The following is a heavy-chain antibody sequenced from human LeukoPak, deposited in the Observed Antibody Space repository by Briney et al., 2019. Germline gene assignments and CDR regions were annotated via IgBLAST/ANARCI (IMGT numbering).Heavy chain of an antibody. CDR1: GGSISSYY. CDR3: ARGGWELPPHYFDY. J-gene: IGHJ4*02. Sequence: SETLSLTCTVSGGSISSYYWSWIRQPPGKGLEWIGYIYYSGSTNYNPSLKSRVTISVDTSKNQFFLKLSSVTAADTAVYYCARGGWELPPHYFDYWGQGTLVTVSS. D-gene: IGHD1-26*01. V-gene: IGHV4-59*01. CDR2: IYYSGST.